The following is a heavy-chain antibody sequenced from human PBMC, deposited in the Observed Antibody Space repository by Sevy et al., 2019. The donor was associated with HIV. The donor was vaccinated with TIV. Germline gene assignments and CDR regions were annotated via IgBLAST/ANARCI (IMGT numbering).Heavy chain of an antibody. CDR1: GDSISSYY. J-gene: IGHJ6*02. V-gene: IGHV4-59*01. CDR2: IYYSGST. CDR3: ARDQRIAVAGTGYHYGMDV. D-gene: IGHD6-19*01. Sequence: SETLSLTCTVSGDSISSYYWSWIRQPPGKGLEWIGYIYYSGSTNYNPSLKSRVTISVDTSKNQFSLKLSSVTAADTAVYYCARDQRIAVAGTGYHYGMDVWGQGTTVTVSS.